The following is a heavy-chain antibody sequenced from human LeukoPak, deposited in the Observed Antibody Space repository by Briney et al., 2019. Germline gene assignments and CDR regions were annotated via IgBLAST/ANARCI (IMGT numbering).Heavy chain of an antibody. J-gene: IGHJ4*02. Sequence: GGFLRLSCAASGFTFSSYSMNWVRQAPGKGLEWVSSISSSSSYIYYADSVKGRFTISRDNAKNSLYLQMNSLRAEDTAVFYCARERGTYIAYWGQGTLVTVSS. V-gene: IGHV3-21*01. CDR3: ARERGTYIAY. D-gene: IGHD3-16*01. CDR1: GFTFSSYS. CDR2: ISSSSSYI.